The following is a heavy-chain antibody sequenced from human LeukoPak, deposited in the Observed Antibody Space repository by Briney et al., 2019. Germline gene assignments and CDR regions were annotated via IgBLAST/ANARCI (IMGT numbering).Heavy chain of an antibody. CDR3: ARDLQLRKGGTGAFDI. V-gene: IGHV1-69*05. CDR2: IIPIFGTA. Sequence: ASVKVSCKASGGTFSSYAISWVRQAPGQGLEWMGGIIPIFGTANYAQKFQGRVTITTDESTSTAYMELSSLRSEDTAVYYCARDLQLRKGGTGAFDIRGQGTMVTVSS. J-gene: IGHJ3*02. CDR1: GGTFSSYA. D-gene: IGHD4-17*01.